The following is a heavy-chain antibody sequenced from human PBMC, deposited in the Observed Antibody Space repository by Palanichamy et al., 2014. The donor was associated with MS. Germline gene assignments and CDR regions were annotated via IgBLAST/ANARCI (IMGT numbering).Heavy chain of an antibody. J-gene: IGHJ6*02. CDR1: GYIFNGYY. CDR3: ARDGSMDV. CDR2: INPDSGDT. D-gene: IGHD1-1*01. V-gene: IGHV1-2*04. Sequence: QVQLVQSGAEVRKPGATVKVSCKASGYIFNGYYLHWVRQAPGQGLEWMGRINPDSGDTNYAQEFQGWVTMTRDTSINTAYMELSRLRSDDTAVYYCARDGSMDVWGQGTTVTVSS.